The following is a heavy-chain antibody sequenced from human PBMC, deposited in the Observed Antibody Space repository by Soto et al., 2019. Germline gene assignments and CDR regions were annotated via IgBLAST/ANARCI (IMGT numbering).Heavy chain of an antibody. CDR2: ISYDGSNK. D-gene: IGHD6-13*01. J-gene: IGHJ5*02. CDR1: GFTFSSYG. Sequence: LRLSCAASGFTFSSYGMHWVRQAPGKGLEWVAVISYDGSNKYYADSVKGRFTISRDNSKNTLYLQMNSLRAEDTAVYYCAKVSGIAAAGLDPWGQGTLVTVSS. V-gene: IGHV3-30*18. CDR3: AKVSGIAAAGLDP.